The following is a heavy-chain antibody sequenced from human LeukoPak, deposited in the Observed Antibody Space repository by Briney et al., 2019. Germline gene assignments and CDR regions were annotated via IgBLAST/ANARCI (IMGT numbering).Heavy chain of an antibody. CDR1: GFTFSDYY. V-gene: IGHV3-11*01. Sequence: GGSLRLSCAASGFTFSDYYMSWVRQAPGRGLEWVSYISSSGSPISYADSVKGRSTISRDNTKNSLYLQMNSLRAEDTAVYYCAGHQHYGMDVWGQGTTVTVSS. J-gene: IGHJ6*02. CDR2: ISSSGSPI. CDR3: AGHQHYGMDV.